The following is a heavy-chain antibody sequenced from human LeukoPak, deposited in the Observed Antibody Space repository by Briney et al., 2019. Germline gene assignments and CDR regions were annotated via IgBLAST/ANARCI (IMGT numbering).Heavy chain of an antibody. V-gene: IGHV3-21*01. CDR3: ARDRSVPFDY. D-gene: IGHD3-10*01. Sequence: GGSLRLSCAASGFTFSSYSMNWVRQAPGKGLEWVSSISSSSSYIYYADSVKGRFTISRDNAKHSLYLQMNSLRAEDPAVYYCARDRSVPFDYWGQGTLVTVSS. J-gene: IGHJ4*02. CDR1: GFTFSSYS. CDR2: ISSSSSYI.